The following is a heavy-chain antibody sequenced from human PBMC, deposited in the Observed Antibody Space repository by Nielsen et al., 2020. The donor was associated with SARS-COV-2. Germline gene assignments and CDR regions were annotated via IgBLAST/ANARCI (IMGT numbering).Heavy chain of an antibody. CDR3: ARGRSPTRTDAFDI. Sequence: SVKVSCKASGGTFSSYAISWVRQAPGQGLEWMGGIIPIFGTANYAQKFQGRVTITAGESTSTAYMELSSLRSEDTAVYYCARGRSPTRTDAFDIWGQGTMVTVSS. V-gene: IGHV1-69*13. CDR2: IIPIFGTA. J-gene: IGHJ3*02. D-gene: IGHD6-13*01. CDR1: GGTFSSYA.